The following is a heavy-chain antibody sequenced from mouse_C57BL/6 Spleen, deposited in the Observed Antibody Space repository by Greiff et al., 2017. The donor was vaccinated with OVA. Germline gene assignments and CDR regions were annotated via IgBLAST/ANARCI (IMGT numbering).Heavy chain of an antibody. V-gene: IGHV1-54*01. Sequence: QVQLQQSGAELVRPGTSVKVSCKASGYAFTNYLIEWVKQRPGQGLEWIGVINPGSGGTNSNEKFKGKATLTADKSSSTAYMQLSSLTSEDSAVYFCARSEVTGAMDYWGQGTSVTVSS. CDR1: GYAFTNYL. CDR3: ARSEVTGAMDY. D-gene: IGHD2-1*01. J-gene: IGHJ4*01. CDR2: INPGSGGT.